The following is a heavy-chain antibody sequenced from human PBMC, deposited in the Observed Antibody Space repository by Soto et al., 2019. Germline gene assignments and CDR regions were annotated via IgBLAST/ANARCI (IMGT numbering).Heavy chain of an antibody. CDR3: AREGKGSGQYYFDY. J-gene: IGHJ4*02. CDR1: GFTFSSYS. V-gene: IGHV3-48*02. CDR2: ITRSSSTI. Sequence: GGSLRLSCAASGFTFSSYSMNWVRQAPGKGLEWVSYITRSSSTISYTDSVEGRFTISRDNAKNSVYLQMNSLRDEDTAVYYCAREGKGSGQYYFDYWGQGTLVTVSS. D-gene: IGHD3-10*01.